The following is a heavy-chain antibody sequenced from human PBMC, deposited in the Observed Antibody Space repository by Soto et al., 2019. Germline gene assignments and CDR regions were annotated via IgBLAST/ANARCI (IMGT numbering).Heavy chain of an antibody. Sequence: ASETLSLTCTVSGGSIGSFYWSWIRQPPGKGLEWIGYIYYSGSTNYNPSLKSRVTTSVDKSKNQFSLKLISVTAADTAMYYCARGYAFDIWGQGTMVTVSS. CDR2: IYYSGST. J-gene: IGHJ3*02. CDR1: GGSIGSFY. CDR3: ARGYAFDI. V-gene: IGHV4-59*12.